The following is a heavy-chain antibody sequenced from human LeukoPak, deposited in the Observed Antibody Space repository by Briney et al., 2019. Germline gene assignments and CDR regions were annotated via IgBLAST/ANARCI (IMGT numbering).Heavy chain of an antibody. CDR1: GGSISSSSYY. D-gene: IGHD4-17*01. V-gene: IGHV4-39*07. CDR2: IYYSGST. J-gene: IGHJ6*02. CDR3: AREMTYGDYELIYGMDV. Sequence: PSETLSPTCTVSGGSISSSSYYWGWIRQPPGKGLEWIGSIYYSGSTYYNPSLKSRVTISVDTSKNQFSLKLSSVTAADTAVYYCAREMTYGDYELIYGMDVWGQGTTVTVSS.